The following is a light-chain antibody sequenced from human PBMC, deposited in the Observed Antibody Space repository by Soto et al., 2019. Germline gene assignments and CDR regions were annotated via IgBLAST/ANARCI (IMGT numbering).Light chain of an antibody. CDR2: GAS. Sequence: EIVLTQSPGTLPLSPGERATLSCRASQSVSDSFIAWYQQRPGQAPRLLIYGASQRATGIPDRFSGSGSGTHFTLTINRLEPEDFAVYYCQHYKAFGGGTKVDIK. CDR1: QSVSDSF. CDR3: QHYKA. J-gene: IGKJ4*01. V-gene: IGKV3-20*01.